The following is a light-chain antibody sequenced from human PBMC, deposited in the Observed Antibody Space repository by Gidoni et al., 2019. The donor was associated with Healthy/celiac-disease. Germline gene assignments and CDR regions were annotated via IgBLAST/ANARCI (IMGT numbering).Light chain of an antibody. Sequence: DIQMTQSPSSLSASVGDRVTITCQASQDISIYLNWYQQKPGKAPKLLIYDASNLETGVPSRFSRSGSGTDFTFTISSLQPEDIATYYCQHYDNLPLFGGXTKVEIK. CDR3: QHYDNLPL. CDR2: DAS. CDR1: QDISIY. V-gene: IGKV1-33*01. J-gene: IGKJ4*01.